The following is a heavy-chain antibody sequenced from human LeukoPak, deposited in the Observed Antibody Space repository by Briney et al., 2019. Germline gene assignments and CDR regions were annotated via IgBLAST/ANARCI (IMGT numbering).Heavy chain of an antibody. V-gene: IGHV1-2*06. CDR2: INPNSGGT. J-gene: IGHJ6*03. CDR3: AVGVYYYYYMDV. CDR1: GYTFTGYY. Sequence: ASVKVPCKASGYTFTGYYMHWVRQAPGQGLEWMGRINPNSGGTNYAQKFQGRVTMTRDTSISTAYMELRSLRSDDTAVYYCAVGVYYYYYMDVWGKGTTVTVSS. D-gene: IGHD2-8*01.